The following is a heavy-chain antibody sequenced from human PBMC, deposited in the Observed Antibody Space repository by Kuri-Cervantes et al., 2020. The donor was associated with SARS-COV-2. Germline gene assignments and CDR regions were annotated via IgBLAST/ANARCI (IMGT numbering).Heavy chain of an antibody. CDR3: ARGTGTKPGLGYFDS. J-gene: IGHJ4*02. D-gene: IGHD1-7*01. V-gene: IGHV1-69*06. CDR1: GGSFNNYG. CDR2: ITPLFGAT. Sequence: SVKVSCKGSGGSFNNYGINFVRQVPGQGLEWVGGITPLFGATDNAQKFKGRVTFTADKSPNTAYMELGSLKSDDTAVYYCARGTGTKPGLGYFDSWGQGTLVTVSS.